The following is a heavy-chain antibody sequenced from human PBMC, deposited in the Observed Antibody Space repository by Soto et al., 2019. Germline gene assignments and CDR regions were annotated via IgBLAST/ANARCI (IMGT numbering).Heavy chain of an antibody. V-gene: IGHV4-59*01. CDR2: IYYSGGT. D-gene: IGHD6-6*01. CDR1: GGSISSYY. CDR3: ARACPSSSSCHYYDGMDV. Sequence: QVQLQESGPGLVKPSETLSLTCTVSGGSISSYYWSWIRQPPGKGLEWIGYIYYSGGTNYKPSLKSRVTISLDTAKNHFSLKLSSVAAADTAVYYWARACPSSSSCHYYDGMDVWGQGTTVTVSS. J-gene: IGHJ6*02.